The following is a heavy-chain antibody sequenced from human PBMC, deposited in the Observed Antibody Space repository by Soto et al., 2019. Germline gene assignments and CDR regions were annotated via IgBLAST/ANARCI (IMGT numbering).Heavy chain of an antibody. D-gene: IGHD2-21*02. CDR2: IYYSGST. V-gene: IGHV4-59*01. J-gene: IGHJ4*02. CDR3: GRGSACGGDCYAIDY. CDR1: GGSISSYY. Sequence: PSETLSLTCTVSGGSISSYYWSWIRQPPGKGLEWIGYIYYSGSTNYNPSLKSRVTISVDTSKNQFSLKLSSVTAADTAVYYCGRGSACGGDCYAIDYWGQGTLVTVSS.